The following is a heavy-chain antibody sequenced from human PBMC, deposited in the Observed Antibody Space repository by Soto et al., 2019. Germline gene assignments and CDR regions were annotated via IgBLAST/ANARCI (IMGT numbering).Heavy chain of an antibody. CDR3: VKNSYYETSTGFDYFDY. CDR1: GFTFSRYG. Sequence: GGSLRLSCIASGFTFSRYGMHWVRQAPGKGLEWVAVMSYDGSNKWYADSVEGRFDVSRDNSKNTLFLEMNSLRAEDTGLYYCVKNSYYETSTGFDYFDYWGQGVPVTVSS. D-gene: IGHD3-9*01. J-gene: IGHJ4*02. V-gene: IGHV3-30*18. CDR2: MSYDGSNK.